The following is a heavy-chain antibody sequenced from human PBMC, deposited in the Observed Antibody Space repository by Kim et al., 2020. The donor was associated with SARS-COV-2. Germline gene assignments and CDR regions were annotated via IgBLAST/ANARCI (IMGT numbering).Heavy chain of an antibody. CDR2: IRSKAYGGTT. D-gene: IGHD3-3*01. V-gene: IGHV3-49*04. J-gene: IGHJ6*02. CDR3: TRADVRFLEWLSYYYYGMDV. CDR1: GFTFGDYA. Sequence: GGSLRLSCTASGFTFGDYAMSWVRQAPGKGLEWVGFIRSKAYGGTTEYAASVKGRFTISRDDSKSIAYLQMNSLKTEDTAVYYCTRADVRFLEWLSYYYYGMDVWGQGTTVTVSS.